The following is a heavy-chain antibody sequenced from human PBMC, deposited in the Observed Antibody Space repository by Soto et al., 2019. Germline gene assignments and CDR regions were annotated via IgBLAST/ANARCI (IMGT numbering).Heavy chain of an antibody. CDR3: ARDITMIVVAPGWFDP. Sequence: GASVKVSCKASGGTFSSYAISWVRQAPGQGLEWMGGIIPIFGTANYAQKFQGRVTITADESTSTAYMELSSLRSEDTAVYYCARDITMIVVAPGWFDPWGQGTLVTVSS. CDR1: GGTFSSYA. V-gene: IGHV1-69*01. D-gene: IGHD3-22*01. J-gene: IGHJ5*02. CDR2: IIPIFGTA.